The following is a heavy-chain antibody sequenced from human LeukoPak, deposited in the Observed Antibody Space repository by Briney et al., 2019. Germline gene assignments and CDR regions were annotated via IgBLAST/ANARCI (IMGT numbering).Heavy chain of an antibody. CDR2: ISSSGSTI. V-gene: IGHV3-48*03. Sequence: GGSLRLSCAASGFTFSSYEMNWVRQAPGKGLEWVSYISSSGSTIYYADSVKGRFTISRDNAKNSLYLQVNSLRDEDTAVYYCARGGYLITFGGVDYWGQGTLVTVSS. CDR3: ARGGYLITFGGVDY. J-gene: IGHJ4*02. D-gene: IGHD3-16*01. CDR1: GFTFSSYE.